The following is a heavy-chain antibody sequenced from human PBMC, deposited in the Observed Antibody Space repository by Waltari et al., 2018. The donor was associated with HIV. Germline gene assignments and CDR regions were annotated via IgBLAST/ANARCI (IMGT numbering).Heavy chain of an antibody. J-gene: IGHJ6*02. Sequence: EVQLVASGGGLVQPGVSMRLSCAASGFTFSNFWMSWVRQAPGKGLEWLANIKQDGSEKYYVDSVKGRFTISRDNAKNSLYLQMNSLRAEDTAVYYCASPSIRAGMDVWGQGTTVTVSS. D-gene: IGHD2-2*02. CDR2: IKQDGSEK. CDR3: ASPSIRAGMDV. V-gene: IGHV3-7*01. CDR1: GFTFSNFW.